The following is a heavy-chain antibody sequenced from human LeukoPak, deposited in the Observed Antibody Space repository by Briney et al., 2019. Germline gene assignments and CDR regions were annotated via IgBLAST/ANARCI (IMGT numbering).Heavy chain of an antibody. CDR3: AREGAGGSSSGFDY. CDR1: GFTFSSYN. D-gene: IGHD6-6*01. CDR2: ISSSSSTI. V-gene: IGHV3-48*01. Sequence: GGSLRLSCAASGFTFSSYNMNWVRQAPGKGQEWVSYISSSSSTIYYADSVKGRFTISRDNSKNTLYLQMNSLRAEDTAVYYCAREGAGGSSSGFDYWGQGTLVTVSS. J-gene: IGHJ4*02.